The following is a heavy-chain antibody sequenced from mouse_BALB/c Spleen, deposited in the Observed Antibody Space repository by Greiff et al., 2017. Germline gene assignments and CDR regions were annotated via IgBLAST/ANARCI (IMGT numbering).Heavy chain of an antibody. CDR1: GYSITSDYA. CDR3: ARFDYGNFNWYFDV. CDR2: ISYSGST. J-gene: IGHJ1*01. V-gene: IGHV3-2*02. D-gene: IGHD2-1*01. Sequence: DVKLQESGPGLVKPSQSLSLTCTVTGYSITSDYAWNWIRQFPGNKLEWMGYISYSGSTSYNPSLKSRISITRDTSKNQFFLQLNSVTTEDTATYYCARFDYGNFNWYFDVWGAGTTVTVSS.